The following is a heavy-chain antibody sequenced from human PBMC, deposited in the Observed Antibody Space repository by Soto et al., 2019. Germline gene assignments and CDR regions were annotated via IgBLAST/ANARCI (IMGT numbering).Heavy chain of an antibody. CDR1: GGTFSSYA. CDR3: ARDLDCSGGSCYGAFDI. D-gene: IGHD2-15*01. Sequence: ASVKVSCKASGGTFSSYAISWVRQAPGQGLEWMGGIIPIFGTANYAQKFQGGVTITADESTSTAYMELSSLRSEDTAVYYCARDLDCSGGSCYGAFDIWGQGTMVTVSS. V-gene: IGHV1-69*13. CDR2: IIPIFGTA. J-gene: IGHJ3*02.